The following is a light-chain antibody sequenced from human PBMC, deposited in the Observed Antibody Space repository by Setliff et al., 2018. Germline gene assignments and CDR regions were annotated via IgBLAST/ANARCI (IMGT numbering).Light chain of an antibody. Sequence: QSVLTQPRSVSGSPGQSVTISCTGTSSDVGGYNFVSWYQVYPGKAPKVMIYDVSKRPSGVPDRFSGSKSGTTASLTISGLQPEDEGDYYCYSYAGGDTYAIFGGGTRSPS. J-gene: IGLJ2*01. CDR2: DVS. CDR1: SSDVGGYNF. CDR3: YSYAGGDTYAI. V-gene: IGLV2-11*01.